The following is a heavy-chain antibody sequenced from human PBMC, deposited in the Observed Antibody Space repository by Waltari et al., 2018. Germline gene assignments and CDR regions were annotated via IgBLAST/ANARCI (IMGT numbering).Heavy chain of an antibody. D-gene: IGHD2-15*01. V-gene: IGHV1-69*13. J-gene: IGHJ4*02. CDR2: IIPIFGTA. Sequence: QIQLVQSGAEVKKPGSSVKVSCKASGGTFSSYAISWVRQAPGQGLEWMGGIIPIFGTANYAQKFQGRVTITADESTSTAYMELSSLRSEDTAVYYCARAPWGCSGGSCYGPGGYWGQGTLVTVSS. CDR1: GGTFSSYA. CDR3: ARAPWGCSGGSCYGPGGY.